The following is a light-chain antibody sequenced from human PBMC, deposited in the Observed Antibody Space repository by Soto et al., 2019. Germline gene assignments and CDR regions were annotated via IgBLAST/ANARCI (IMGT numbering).Light chain of an antibody. CDR2: EVS. CDR1: SSDIGGYNY. CDR3: SSYTTSSTVA. V-gene: IGLV2-14*01. Sequence: QSVLTQSASVSGSPGQSITISCTGTSSDIGGYNYVSWYQQHPDKAPKLMIFEVSNRPSGVSNRFSGSKSGNTASLTISGLLAEDEADYYCSSYTTSSTVAFGGGTKVTVL. J-gene: IGLJ2*01.